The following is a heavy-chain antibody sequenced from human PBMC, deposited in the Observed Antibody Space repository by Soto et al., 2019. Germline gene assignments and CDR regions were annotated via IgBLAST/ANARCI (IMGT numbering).Heavy chain of an antibody. D-gene: IGHD3-22*01. CDR3: ARGGYYDSSGSRNYHYYGMNV. CDR2: ISPYDGNT. V-gene: IGHV1-18*01. CDR1: YTFSSYG. Sequence: YTFSSYGINWVRQAPGQGLEWMGWISPYDGNTKYAQILQGRVSMTTDTSTNTAYMEVRSLRSDDTAVYYCARGGYYDSSGSRNYHYYGMNVWGQGTTVTVSS. J-gene: IGHJ6*02.